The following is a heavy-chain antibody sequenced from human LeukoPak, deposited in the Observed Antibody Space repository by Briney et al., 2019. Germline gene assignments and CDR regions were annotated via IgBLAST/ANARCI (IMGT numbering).Heavy chain of an antibody. CDR3: TRPRWGCYDSSGYNDAFDI. Sequence: GGSLRLSCAASGFTFSGSAMHWVRQASGKGPEWVGRIRSKANSYATAYAASVKGRFTISRDDSKNTAYLQMNSLKTEDTAVYYCTRPRWGCYDSSGYNDAFDIWGQGTMVTVSS. V-gene: IGHV3-73*01. CDR1: GFTFSGSA. J-gene: IGHJ3*02. CDR2: IRSKANSYAT. D-gene: IGHD3-22*01.